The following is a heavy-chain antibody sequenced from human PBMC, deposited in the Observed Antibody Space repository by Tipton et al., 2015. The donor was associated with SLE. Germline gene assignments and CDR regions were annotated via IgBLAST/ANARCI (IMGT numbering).Heavy chain of an antibody. CDR3: AKDKVWGGYDSPYFDY. J-gene: IGHJ4*02. D-gene: IGHD5-12*01. CDR2: ISWNSGSI. CDR1: GFTFSTYG. Sequence: SLRLSCAASGFTFSTYGMHWVRQAPGKGLEWVSGISWNSGSIGYADSVKGRFTISRDNAKNSLYLQMNSLRAEDTALYYCAKDKVWGGYDSPYFDYWGQGTLVTVSS. V-gene: IGHV3-9*01.